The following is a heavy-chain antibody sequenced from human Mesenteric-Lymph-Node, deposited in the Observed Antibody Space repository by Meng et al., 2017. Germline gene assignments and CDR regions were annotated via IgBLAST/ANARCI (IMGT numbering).Heavy chain of an antibody. V-gene: IGHV3-13*01. CDR2: IGTESDT. J-gene: IGHJ6*02. CDR1: GFSFRDYD. Sequence: GGSLRLSCAASGFSFRDYDMHWVRQAAGKGLEWVSFIGTESDTFYAGSVEGRFTISKEDAKNSIYLQMNNVRDGDTAVYYCARELSIMITFGGVYPPGGDGDVWGQGTTVTVSS. CDR3: ARELSIMITFGGVYPPGGDGDV. D-gene: IGHD3-16*01.